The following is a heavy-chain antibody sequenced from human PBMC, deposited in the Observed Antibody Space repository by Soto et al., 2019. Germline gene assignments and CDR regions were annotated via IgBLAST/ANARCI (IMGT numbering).Heavy chain of an antibody. D-gene: IGHD2-2*01. CDR1: GFTFSTYW. CDR2: INESGSDR. CDR3: ARDHCTSTNCYAPARAFDI. Sequence: GGSLRLSCAASGFTFSTYWMSWVRQTPGKGLEWVANINESGSDRYYVDSVKGRFTISRDNAKNSLYLQMNSLRAEDTAVYYCARDHCTSTNCYAPARAFDIWGQGTMVTVSS. J-gene: IGHJ3*02. V-gene: IGHV3-7*01.